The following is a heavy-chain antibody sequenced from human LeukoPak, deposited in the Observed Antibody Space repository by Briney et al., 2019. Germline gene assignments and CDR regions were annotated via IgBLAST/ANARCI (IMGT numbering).Heavy chain of an antibody. D-gene: IGHD3-10*01. Sequence: SETLSLTCAVYGGCFSGYYWSWIRQPPGKGLEWIGEINHSGSTNYNPSLKSRVTISVDTSKNQFSLKLSSVTAADTAVYYCARGRTTRNYYGSGSYSYFDYWGQGTLVTVSS. CDR2: INHSGST. V-gene: IGHV4-34*01. CDR1: GGCFSGYY. J-gene: IGHJ4*02. CDR3: ARGRTTRNYYGSGSYSYFDY.